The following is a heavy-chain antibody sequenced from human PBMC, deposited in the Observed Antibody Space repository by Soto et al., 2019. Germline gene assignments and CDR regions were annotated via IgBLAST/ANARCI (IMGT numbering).Heavy chain of an antibody. V-gene: IGHV1-18*01. CDR2: ISAYNGNT. D-gene: IGHD6-19*01. Sequence: GASVKVSCKASGYTFTSYGISWVRQAPGQGLEWIGWISAYNGNTNYAQKFQERVTMTTDMSTSTAYMELSSLRSEDTAVYYCAAKQWLDDYWGQGTLVTVSS. J-gene: IGHJ4*02. CDR1: GYTFTSYG. CDR3: AAKQWLDDY.